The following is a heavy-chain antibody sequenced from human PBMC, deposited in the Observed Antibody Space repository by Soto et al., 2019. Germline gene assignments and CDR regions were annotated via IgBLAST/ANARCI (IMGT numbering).Heavy chain of an antibody. D-gene: IGHD2-21*02. CDR3: ARDRCGDCFDWYFDL. CDR1: GFTFSSFA. J-gene: IGHJ2*01. Sequence: QAHLVESGGGVVQPGRSLTLSCAASGFTFSSFAIHWVRQAPGKGLEWVAAISYDGTTKFYADSVKGRSTTSRDNSKNTLYLQMNSLRGEDTAVYCCARDRCGDCFDWYFDLWGHGTLVTVSS. CDR2: ISYDGTTK. V-gene: IGHV3-30-3*01.